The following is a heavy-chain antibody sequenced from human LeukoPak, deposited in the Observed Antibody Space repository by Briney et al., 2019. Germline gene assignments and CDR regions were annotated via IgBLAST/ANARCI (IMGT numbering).Heavy chain of an antibody. D-gene: IGHD1-26*01. Sequence: NCSERQSPTCTVSGDSISSYYWSWIRQPPGKGLEWIGYIYYSGSTNYNPSLKSRVTISVDTSNNQFSLKLSSVTAADTAVYYCARRPGATSNVDYWGQGTLVTVSS. J-gene: IGHJ4*02. CDR1: GDSISSYY. CDR2: IYYSGST. CDR3: ARRPGATSNVDY. V-gene: IGHV4-59*08.